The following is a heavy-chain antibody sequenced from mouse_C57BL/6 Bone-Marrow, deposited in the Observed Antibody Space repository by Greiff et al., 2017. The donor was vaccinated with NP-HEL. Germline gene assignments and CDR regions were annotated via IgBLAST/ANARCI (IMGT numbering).Heavy chain of an antibody. CDR3: AIFMYAMDY. D-gene: IGHD1-1*01. J-gene: IGHJ4*01. CDR1: GYTFTSYW. CDR2: IYPGSGST. V-gene: IGHV1-55*01. Sequence: VQLQQSGAELVKPGASVKMSCKASGYTFTSYWITWVKQRPGQGLEWIGDIYPGSGSTNYNEKFKSKATLTVDTSSSTAYMHLSSLTSEDSAVYYCAIFMYAMDYWGQGTSVTVSS.